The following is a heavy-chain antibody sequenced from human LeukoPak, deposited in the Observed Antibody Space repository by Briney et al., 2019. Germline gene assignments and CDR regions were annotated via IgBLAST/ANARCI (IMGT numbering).Heavy chain of an antibody. CDR3: AKTTTGYSSGRFPGWPVDY. Sequence: GGSLRLSCAASGFTFSSYAMYWVRQAPGKGLEWVSGIFGSGGSTHYADSVKGWFTISRDNSKNTVYLQMNSLRAEDTAVYYYAKTTTGYSSGRFPGWPVDYWGQGALVTVSS. D-gene: IGHD6-19*01. V-gene: IGHV3-23*01. J-gene: IGHJ4*02. CDR1: GFTFSSYA. CDR2: IFGSGGST.